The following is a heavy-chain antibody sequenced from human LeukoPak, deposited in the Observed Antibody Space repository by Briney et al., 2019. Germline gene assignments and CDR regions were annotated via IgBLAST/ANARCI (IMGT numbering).Heavy chain of an antibody. J-gene: IGHJ4*02. CDR3: AKARGTVITYYFDY. Sequence: GGSLRLSCAASGFTLDDYAMHWVRQAPGKGLEWVSGISWYSGSIGYADSVKGRFTISRDNAKNSLYLQMNSLRAEDTALYYCAKARGTVITYYFDYWGQGTLVTVSS. CDR2: ISWYSGSI. V-gene: IGHV3-9*01. CDR1: GFTLDDYA. D-gene: IGHD3-22*01.